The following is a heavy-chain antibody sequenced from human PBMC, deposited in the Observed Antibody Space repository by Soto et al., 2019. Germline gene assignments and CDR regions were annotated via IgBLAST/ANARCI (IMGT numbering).Heavy chain of an antibody. V-gene: IGHV3-30*03. CDR1: GFTFSSYG. CDR2: ISYDGSNK. D-gene: IGHD2-21*02. Sequence: GGSLRLSCAASGFTFSSYGMHWVRQAPGKGLEWVAVISYDGSNKYYADSVKGRFTISRDNAKNSLYLQMNSLRAEDTAVYYCARLSRMSVVVTAIPDYWGQGTLVTVSS. CDR3: ARLSRMSVVVTAIPDY. J-gene: IGHJ4*02.